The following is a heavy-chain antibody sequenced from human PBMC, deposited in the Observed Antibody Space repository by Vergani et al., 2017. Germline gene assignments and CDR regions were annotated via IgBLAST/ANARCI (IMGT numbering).Heavy chain of an antibody. CDR1: GFTFSRYW. V-gene: IGHV3-7*03. J-gene: IGHJ4*02. D-gene: IGHD2-21*02. Sequence: EVQLVESGGGLVQPGGSLRLSCAASGFTFSRYWMTWVRQAPGKGLEWVANLNEDGSEKYFVDSVKGRFTISRDNAKNSLYLQMNSLRAEDTAVYYCARGLPYFDLWGQGTLVTVSS. CDR3: ARGLPYFDL. CDR2: LNEDGSEK.